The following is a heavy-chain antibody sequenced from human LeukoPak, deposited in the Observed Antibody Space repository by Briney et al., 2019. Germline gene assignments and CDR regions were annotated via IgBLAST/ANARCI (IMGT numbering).Heavy chain of an antibody. D-gene: IGHD3-3*01. CDR1: GGSLKNFA. Sequence: SVKASCKASGGSLKNFAISWVRQAPGQGPEWMGGFNHIYGTTNYVQKFQGRVTITVDDSINIAYLDLSSLRSDDTALYYCARRAEWFSWTRLDAFGIWGQGTMVTVSS. CDR3: ARRAEWFSWTRLDAFGI. V-gene: IGHV1-69*13. J-gene: IGHJ3*02. CDR2: FNHIYGTT.